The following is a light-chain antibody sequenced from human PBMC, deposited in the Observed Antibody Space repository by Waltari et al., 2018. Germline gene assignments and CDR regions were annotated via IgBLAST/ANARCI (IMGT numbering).Light chain of an antibody. Sequence: QSALTQPASVSGSPGQSITISCTGPSSDIGSYGLFPWYQHHPGKAPKVKIYEGSKRPSGVPDRFSGSRSGNTASLTISGLQAEDEADYYCCSYASSGTFVFGTGTKVTVL. CDR2: EGS. CDR3: CSYASSGTFV. J-gene: IGLJ1*01. V-gene: IGLV2-23*01. CDR1: SSDIGSYGL.